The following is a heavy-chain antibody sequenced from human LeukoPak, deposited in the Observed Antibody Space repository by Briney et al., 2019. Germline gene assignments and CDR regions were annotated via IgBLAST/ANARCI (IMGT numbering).Heavy chain of an antibody. D-gene: IGHD2-2*01. CDR2: ISAYNGNT. CDR3: ATYCSSTSCYPHRGDYYYYMDV. Sequence: GASVKVSCKASGYTFTGYYMHWVRQAPGQGLEWMGWISAYNGNTNYAQKLQGRVTMTTDTSTSTAYMELRSLRSDDTAVYYCATYCSSTSCYPHRGDYYYYMDVWGKGTTVTVSS. CDR1: GYTFTGYY. J-gene: IGHJ6*03. V-gene: IGHV1-18*04.